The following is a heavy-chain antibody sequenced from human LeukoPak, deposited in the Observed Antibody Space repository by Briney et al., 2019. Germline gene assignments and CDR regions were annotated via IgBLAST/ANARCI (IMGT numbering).Heavy chain of an antibody. CDR3: ARSNYYDSSGGGYYFDY. J-gene: IGHJ4*02. V-gene: IGHV1-2*02. CDR1: GYTFTGYY. CDR2: INPNSGGT. D-gene: IGHD3-22*01. Sequence: ASVTVSCKASGYTFTGYYMHWVRQAPGQGLEWMGWINPNSGGTNYAQKFQGRVTMTRDTSISTAYMELSRLRSDDTAVYYCARSNYYDSSGGGYYFDYWGQGTLVTVSS.